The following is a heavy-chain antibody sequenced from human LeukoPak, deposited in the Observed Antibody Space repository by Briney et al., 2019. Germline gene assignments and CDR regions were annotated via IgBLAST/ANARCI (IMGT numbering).Heavy chain of an antibody. CDR3: ARGIAAAGPPGEAWFDP. D-gene: IGHD6-13*01. CDR1: GYTFTGYY. CDR2: INPNSGGT. V-gene: IGHV1-2*02. J-gene: IGHJ5*02. Sequence: GASVKVSCKASGYTFTGYYMHWVRQAPGQGLEWMGWINPNSGGTNYAQKFQGRVTMTRDTSISTAYMELSRLRSDDTAVYYCARGIAAAGPPGEAWFDPWGQGTLVTVSS.